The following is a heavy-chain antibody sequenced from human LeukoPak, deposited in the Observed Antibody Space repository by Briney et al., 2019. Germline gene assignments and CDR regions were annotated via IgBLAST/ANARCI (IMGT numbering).Heavy chain of an antibody. V-gene: IGHV4-59*11. CDR3: GRDALVGYFSYYYMDV. D-gene: IGHD2-15*01. J-gene: IGHJ6*03. CDR1: GDSISSHY. CDR2: ISNSGST. Sequence: SETLSLTCTVSGDSISSHYWTWIRQSPVKGLEWIGDISNSGSTSYNPSLKSRVTISIDTSKNQFSLKLSSVTAADTAVYYCGRDALVGYFSYYYMDVWGKGTTVTVSS.